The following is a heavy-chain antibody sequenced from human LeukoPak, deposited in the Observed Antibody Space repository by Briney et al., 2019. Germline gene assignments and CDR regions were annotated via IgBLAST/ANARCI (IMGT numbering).Heavy chain of an antibody. CDR2: VIPIFSTA. CDR1: GDTFSSYA. D-gene: IGHD5-12*01. V-gene: IGHV1-69*06. CDR3: AGGDIVAYYFDY. Sequence: ASVKVSCKASGDTFSSYAISWVRQAPGQGLEWMGGVIPIFSTANYAQKFQGRVTITADKSTSTAYMELSSLRSEDTAVYYCAGGDIVAYYFDYWGQGTLVTVSS. J-gene: IGHJ4*02.